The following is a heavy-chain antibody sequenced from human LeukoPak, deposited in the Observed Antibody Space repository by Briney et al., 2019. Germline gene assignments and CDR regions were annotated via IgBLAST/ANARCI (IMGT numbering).Heavy chain of an antibody. Sequence: GASVKVSCKVSGYTFTNYIMNWVRQAPGQGLEWMGWINTNTGNPTYAQGFTGRFVFSLDTSVSTAYLQIGSLKAEDTAVYYCARWGYGSGTYPNGGFDPWGQGTLVTVSS. CDR1: GYTFTNYI. J-gene: IGHJ5*02. V-gene: IGHV7-4-1*01. CDR2: INTNTGNP. D-gene: IGHD3-10*01. CDR3: ARWGYGSGTYPNGGFDP.